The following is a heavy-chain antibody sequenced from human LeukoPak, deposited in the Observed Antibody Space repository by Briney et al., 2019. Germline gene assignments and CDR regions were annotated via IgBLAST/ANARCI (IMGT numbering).Heavy chain of an antibody. V-gene: IGHV3-64*01. CDR3: ARRGSGSYLDRGFFDF. J-gene: IGHJ4*02. Sequence: GGSLRLSCAASGFTFSAYAMHWVRQAPGKGLEYVSAITSNGGTPYYANSVKGRFTISRDNSKNTLYLQMGGLRADDMAVYYCARRGSGSYLDRGFFDFWGQGTLVTVSS. D-gene: IGHD1-26*01. CDR2: ITSNGGTP. CDR1: GFTFSAYA.